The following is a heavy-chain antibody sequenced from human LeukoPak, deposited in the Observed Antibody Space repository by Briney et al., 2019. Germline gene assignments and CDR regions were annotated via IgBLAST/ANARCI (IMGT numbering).Heavy chain of an antibody. D-gene: IGHD3-16*01. CDR3: ARAVGPFDY. V-gene: IGHV3-33*08. Sequence: PSETLSLTCTVSGGSISSSSYFWGWVRQAPGKGLEWVAAIWPDGSYKYYADSVKGRFTISRDNSKNTVYLQMNTLRDEDTAVYYCARAVGPFDYWGQGTLVTVSS. CDR2: IWPDGSYK. CDR1: GGSISSSSYF. J-gene: IGHJ4*02.